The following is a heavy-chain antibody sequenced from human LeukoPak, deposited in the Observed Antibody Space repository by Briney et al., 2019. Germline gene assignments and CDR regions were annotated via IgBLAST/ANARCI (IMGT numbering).Heavy chain of an antibody. J-gene: IGHJ5*02. D-gene: IGHD3-3*01. CDR1: GFTVSSYS. V-gene: IGHV3-21*01. CDR2: ISSSSSYI. Sequence: GSLRLSCAASGFTVSSYSMNWVRQAPGKGLEWVSSISSSSSYIYYADSMKGRFTISRDNAKNSLYLQMNNLRAEDTAVYYCAKDGTIFGVVILNWFDPWGQGTLVTVSS. CDR3: AKDGTIFGVVILNWFDP.